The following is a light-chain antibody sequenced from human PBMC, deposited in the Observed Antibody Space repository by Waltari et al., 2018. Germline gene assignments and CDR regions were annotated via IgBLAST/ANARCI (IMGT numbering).Light chain of an antibody. Sequence: QSALTQPASVSGSPGQSITISCSGTSDDIGADSDVTWYHQRPGRVPNLIMYELTERPTGVSNRSSGSTSGSTAALTVSGLQAEDEGLFYCREYTSRGTLKFDGGTRVPVL. CDR1: SDDIGADSD. CDR3: REYTSRGTLK. V-gene: IGLV2-14*01. J-gene: IGLJ2*01. CDR2: ELT.